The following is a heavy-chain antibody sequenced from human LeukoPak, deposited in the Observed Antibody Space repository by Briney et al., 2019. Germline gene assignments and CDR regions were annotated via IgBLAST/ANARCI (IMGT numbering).Heavy chain of an antibody. D-gene: IGHD3-22*01. V-gene: IGHV4-61*02. CDR3: ARDNGYYDSSGYLDY. CDR2: ISSSGST. Sequence: PSETLSLTCTVSGDSISSGDYYWSWIRQPAGKGLEWIGRISSSGSTNYNPSLKSRVTISVDTSKNQFSLKLSSVTAADTAVYYCARDNGYYDSSGYLDYWGQGTLVTVSS. J-gene: IGHJ4*02. CDR1: GDSISSGDYY.